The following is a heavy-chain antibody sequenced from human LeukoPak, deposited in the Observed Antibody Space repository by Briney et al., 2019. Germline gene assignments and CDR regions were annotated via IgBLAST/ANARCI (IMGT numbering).Heavy chain of an antibody. CDR3: ARPYDFWSGYSAGSYFDY. Sequence: YIXXISRTIYYADSVKGRFTISRDNAKNSLYLQMNSLRAEDTAVYYCARPYDFWSGYSAGSYFDYWGQGTLVTVSS. V-gene: IGHV3-48*01. D-gene: IGHD3-3*01. J-gene: IGHJ4*02. CDR2: IXXISRTI.